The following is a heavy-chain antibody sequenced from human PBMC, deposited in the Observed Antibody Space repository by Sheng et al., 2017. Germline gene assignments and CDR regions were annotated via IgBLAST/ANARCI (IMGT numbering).Heavy chain of an antibody. J-gene: IGHJ4*02. V-gene: IGHV3-7*01. D-gene: IGHD1-1*01. CDR2: MNQDGTKK. Sequence: EVQLVESGGGLVQPGGSLRLSCAASGFNFNNYWMSWVRQAPGKGLEWVANMNQDGTKKYYVDSVKGRFTISRDNAKNSLYLQMNSLRAEDTALYYCATIGMATRPLVDYWGQGTLVTVSS. CDR3: ATIGMATRPLVDY. CDR1: GFNFNNYW.